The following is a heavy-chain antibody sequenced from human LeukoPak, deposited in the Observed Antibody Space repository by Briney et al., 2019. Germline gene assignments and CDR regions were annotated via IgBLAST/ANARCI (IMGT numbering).Heavy chain of an antibody. CDR3: ARDRTTVTTFDY. V-gene: IGHV3-33*01. CDR2: IWYDGRNK. CDR1: GFTFSSYG. D-gene: IGHD4-17*01. J-gene: IGHJ4*02. Sequence: GGSLRLSCAASGFTFSSYGMHWVRQAPGKGLEWVAVIWYDGRNKHYADSVKGRFTISRDNAKNSLYLQMNTLRAEDTAVYYCARDRTTVTTFDYWGQGTLVTVSS.